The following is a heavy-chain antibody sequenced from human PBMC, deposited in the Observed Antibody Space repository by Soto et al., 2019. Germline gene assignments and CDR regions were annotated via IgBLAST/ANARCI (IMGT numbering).Heavy chain of an antibody. CDR1: GFTFGDYA. D-gene: IGHD3-22*01. CDR3: TRTAGYYDSSGYYSGYYYYGMDV. J-gene: IGHJ6*02. CDR2: IRSKAYGGTT. V-gene: IGHV3-49*04. Sequence: GGSLRLSCTASGFTFGDYAMSWVRQAPGKGREWVGFIRSKAYGGTTEYAASVKGRFTISRDDSKSIAYLQMNSLKTEDTAVFYCTRTAGYYDSSGYYSGYYYYGMDVWGRGTTVTVSS.